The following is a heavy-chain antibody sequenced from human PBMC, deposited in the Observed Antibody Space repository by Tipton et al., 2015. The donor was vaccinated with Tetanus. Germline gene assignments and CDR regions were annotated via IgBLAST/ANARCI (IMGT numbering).Heavy chain of an antibody. Sequence: SLRLSCAASGFTFSNYAMIWVRQAPGKGLEWVSAISASGRNTYYADSVKGRFTSSRDSARNSLYLEMNSLRDDDTAVYYCARVRQELAHDAFDLWGQGTLVTVSS. CDR1: GFTFSNYA. CDR3: ARVRQELAHDAFDL. V-gene: IGHV3-23*01. J-gene: IGHJ3*01. CDR2: ISASGRNT. D-gene: IGHD1-1*01.